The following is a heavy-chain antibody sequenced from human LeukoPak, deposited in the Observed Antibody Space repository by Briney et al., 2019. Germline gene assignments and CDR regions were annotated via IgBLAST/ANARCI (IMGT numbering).Heavy chain of an antibody. CDR2: INPNSGGT. D-gene: IGHD3-3*01. V-gene: IGHV1-2*02. CDR3: ARPLSYDFWSGIYAFDI. CDR1: GHTFTGYY. Sequence: ASVKVSCKASGHTFTGYYMHWVRQAPGQGLEWMGWINPNSGGTNYAQKFQGRVTMTRDTSISTAYMELSRLRSDDTAVYYCARPLSYDFWSGIYAFDIWGQGTMVTVSS. J-gene: IGHJ3*02.